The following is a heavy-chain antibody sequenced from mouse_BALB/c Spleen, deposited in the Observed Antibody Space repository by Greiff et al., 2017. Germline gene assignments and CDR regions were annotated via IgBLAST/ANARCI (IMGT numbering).Heavy chain of an antibody. V-gene: IGHV1-80*01. CDR2: IYPGDGDT. D-gene: IGHD1-1*01. Sequence: QVHVKQSGAELVRPGSSVKISCKASGYAFSSYWMNWVKQRPGQGLEWIGQIYPGDGDTNYNGKFKGKATLTADKSSSTAYMQLSSLTSEDSAVYFCARMYGGAMDYWGQGTSVTVSS. J-gene: IGHJ4*01. CDR1: GYAFSSYW. CDR3: ARMYGGAMDY.